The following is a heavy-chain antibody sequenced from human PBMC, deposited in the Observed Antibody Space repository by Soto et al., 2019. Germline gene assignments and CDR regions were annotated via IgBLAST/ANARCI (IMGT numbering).Heavy chain of an antibody. CDR3: ARGDAGYYGMDV. Sequence: QLQLQESGSGLVMPSQTLSLTCAVSGGSISSGGYFWNWVRQPPGKGLEWIGYSFHSGTTSYNPPLKSRVIISVDRSKNQFSLKLSSVTTADTAVYYCARGDAGYYGMDVWGQGTTVTVSS. J-gene: IGHJ6*02. CDR1: GGSISSGGYF. CDR2: SFHSGTT. V-gene: IGHV4-30-2*01.